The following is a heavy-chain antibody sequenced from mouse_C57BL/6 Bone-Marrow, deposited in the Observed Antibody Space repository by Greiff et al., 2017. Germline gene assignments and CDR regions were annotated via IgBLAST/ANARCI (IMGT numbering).Heavy chain of an antibody. D-gene: IGHD1-1*01. CDR2: ISSGGSYT. Sequence: EVMLVESGGDLVKPGGSLKLSCAASGFTFSSYGMSWVRQTPDKRLEWVATISSGGSYTYYPDSVKGRFTISRDNAKNTLYLQMGSLKSEDTAMYYCASRGRRGYFDVWGTGTTVTVSS. CDR3: ASRGRRGYFDV. J-gene: IGHJ1*03. V-gene: IGHV5-6*02. CDR1: GFTFSSYG.